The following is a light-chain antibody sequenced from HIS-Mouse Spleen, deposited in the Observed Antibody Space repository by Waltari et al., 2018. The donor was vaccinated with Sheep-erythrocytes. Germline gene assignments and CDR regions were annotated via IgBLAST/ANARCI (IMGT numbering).Light chain of an antibody. CDR1: SSDVGRYNL. Sequence: QSALTQPASVSGSPGQSITISCTGTSSDVGRYNLVSCYQQHPGKAPKLLIYAGSKRPSGVSNRFSGSKSGNTASLTISGLQAEDEADYYCCSYAGSSTPWVFGGGTKLTVL. V-gene: IGLV2-23*01. CDR2: AGS. J-gene: IGLJ3*02. CDR3: CSYAGSSTPWV.